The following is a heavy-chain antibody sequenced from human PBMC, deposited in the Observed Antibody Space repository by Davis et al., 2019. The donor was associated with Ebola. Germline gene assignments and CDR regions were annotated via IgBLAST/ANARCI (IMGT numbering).Heavy chain of an antibody. CDR1: GFTFSSYG. CDR2: ISYDGSNK. Sequence: GESLKISCAASGFTFSSYGMHWVRQAPGKGLEWVAVISYDGSNKYYADSVKGRFTISRDNSKNTLYLQMNSLRDEDTAVYYCARAIPITMIVVARYGMDVWGQGTTVTVSS. CDR3: ARAIPITMIVVARYGMDV. J-gene: IGHJ6*02. V-gene: IGHV3-30*03. D-gene: IGHD3-22*01.